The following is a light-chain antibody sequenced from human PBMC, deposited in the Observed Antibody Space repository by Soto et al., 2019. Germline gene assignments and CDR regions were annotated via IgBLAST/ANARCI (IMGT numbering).Light chain of an antibody. CDR2: DAY. CDR3: QKSDHLPL. V-gene: IGKV1-33*01. Sequence: DIQMTQSPPSLSASVGDRVTITCPASHDIGNSLNWYQHKPGKAPKLVIYDAYNLETGVPSTFSGSGFGTDFPFTSSSLRPEDIAAYYCQKSDHLPLFGPGTKVDIK. CDR1: HDIGNS. J-gene: IGKJ3*01.